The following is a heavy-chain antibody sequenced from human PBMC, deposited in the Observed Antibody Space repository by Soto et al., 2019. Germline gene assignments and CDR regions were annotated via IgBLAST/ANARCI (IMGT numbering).Heavy chain of an antibody. CDR1: GYTFTNYG. CDR3: APHTLDTGMPSGY. D-gene: IGHD5-18*01. Sequence: QVQLVQSGAEVREPGASVKVSCKASGYTFTNYGVSWVRQAPGQGLEWMGWIGGYKGKPNYAQKLQGRDTLTTDTSTSTAYMGLRSLRSDDTAVYYCAPHTLDTGMPSGYWGQGTLVTVSS. J-gene: IGHJ4*02. V-gene: IGHV1-18*01. CDR2: IGGYKGKP.